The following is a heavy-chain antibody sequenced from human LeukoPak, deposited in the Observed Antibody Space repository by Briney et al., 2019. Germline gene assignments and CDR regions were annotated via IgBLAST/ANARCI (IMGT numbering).Heavy chain of an antibody. CDR2: IYSGGST. D-gene: IGHD3-22*01. J-gene: IGHJ4*02. CDR1: GFTVSSNY. Sequence: PGGSLRLSCAASGFTVSSNYMSWVRQAPGKGLEWVSVIYSGGSTYYADSVKGRFTISRDNSKNTLYLQMNSLRAEDTAVYYCARGWDSSGYYFFDYWGQGTLVTVSS. V-gene: IGHV3-66*01. CDR3: ARGWDSSGYYFFDY.